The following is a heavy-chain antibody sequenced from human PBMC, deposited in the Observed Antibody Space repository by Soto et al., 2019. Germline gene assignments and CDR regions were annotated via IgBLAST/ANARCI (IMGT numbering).Heavy chain of an antibody. CDR2: RSSDGSST. V-gene: IGHV3-74*01. Sequence: EVQLVESGGGLVQPGGSLRLSCVASGFTCSSYWMHWVRQAPGKGLLWVSRRSSDGSSTNCADSVKGRFTISRDHAQNTLYLQMNSLRAEDTAVYYCARGRGYCSGGSCYSTSGMDVWGQGTTVTVSS. CDR1: GFTCSSYW. D-gene: IGHD2-15*01. CDR3: ARGRGYCSGGSCYSTSGMDV. J-gene: IGHJ6*02.